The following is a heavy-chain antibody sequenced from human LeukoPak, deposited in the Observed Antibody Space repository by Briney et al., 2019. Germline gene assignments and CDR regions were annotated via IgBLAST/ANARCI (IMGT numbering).Heavy chain of an antibody. V-gene: IGHV3-74*01. J-gene: IGHJ6*02. CDR1: GFTFSSYW. D-gene: IGHD1-26*01. CDR2: INSDGSTT. CDR3: ARGDYYGMDV. Sequence: GGSLRLSCAASGFTFSSYWMHWVRQAPGKGLVWVSRINSDGSTTYYADSVKGRFTISRDNAKSTLYLQLNSLRAEDTAVYYCARGDYYGMDVWGQGTTVTVSS.